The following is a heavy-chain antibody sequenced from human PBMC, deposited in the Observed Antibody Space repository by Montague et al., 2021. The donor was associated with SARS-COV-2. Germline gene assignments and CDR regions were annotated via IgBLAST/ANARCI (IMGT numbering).Heavy chain of an antibody. J-gene: IGHJ4*03. CDR3: ARISYGSGKGFDY. CDR1: GFSLSTSGMC. CDR2: IDWDDDK. Sequence: PALVKPTQTLTLTCTFSGFSLSTSGMCVSWIRQPPGKALEWLARIDWDDDKYYSTSLKTRLTISKDTSKNQVCLTMTNMDPVDTATYYCARISYGSGKGFDYWGHGTMVTVSS. D-gene: IGHD3-10*01. V-gene: IGHV2-70*11.